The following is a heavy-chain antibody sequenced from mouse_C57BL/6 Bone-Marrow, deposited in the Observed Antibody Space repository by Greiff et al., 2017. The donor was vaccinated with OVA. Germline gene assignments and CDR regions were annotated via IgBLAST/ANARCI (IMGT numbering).Heavy chain of an antibody. CDR3: ASYHSNPYAMDY. CDR1: GYTFTSYW. D-gene: IGHD2-5*01. J-gene: IGHJ4*01. Sequence: QVQLQQPGAELVKPGASVKLSCKASGYTFTSYWMHWVKQRPGQGLEWIGMIHPNSGSTNYNEKFKSKATLTVDKSSSTAYMQLSSLTSEDSAVYYCASYHSNPYAMDYWGQGTSVTVSS. CDR2: IHPNSGST. V-gene: IGHV1-64*01.